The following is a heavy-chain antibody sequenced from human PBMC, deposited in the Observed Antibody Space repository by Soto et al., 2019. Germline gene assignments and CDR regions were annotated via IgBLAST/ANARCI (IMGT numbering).Heavy chain of an antibody. CDR2: INSDGSST. Sequence: PGGPLRLSCAASGFTFSSYWMHWVRQAPGKGLVWVSRINSDGSSTSYADSVKGRFTISRDNAKNTLYLQMNSLRAEDTAVYYCAREAGSLGYYYGMDVWGQGTTVTVSS. CDR1: GFTFSSYW. CDR3: AREAGSLGYYYGMDV. D-gene: IGHD6-13*01. J-gene: IGHJ6*02. V-gene: IGHV3-74*01.